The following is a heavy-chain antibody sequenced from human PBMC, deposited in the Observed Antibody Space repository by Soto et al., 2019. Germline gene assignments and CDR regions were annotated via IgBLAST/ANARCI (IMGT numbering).Heavy chain of an antibody. Sequence: GGSLRLSCAASGFTFSSYGMHWVRQAPGKGLEWVAVISYDGSNKYYGDSVKGRFTISRDNSMNTLYLQMKSLRTEDTAVYYCAKDPSRAIAVVDRRYPYYWGKGTLVTVSS. CDR2: ISYDGSNK. D-gene: IGHD6-19*01. CDR3: AKDPSRAIAVVDRRYPYY. V-gene: IGHV3-30*18. CDR1: GFTFSSYG. J-gene: IGHJ4*02.